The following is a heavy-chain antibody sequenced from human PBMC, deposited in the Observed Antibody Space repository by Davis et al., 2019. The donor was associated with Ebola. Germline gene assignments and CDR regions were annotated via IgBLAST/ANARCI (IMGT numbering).Heavy chain of an antibody. Sequence: GGSLRLSCAASGFTFSSYAMSWVRQAPGKGLEWVSAISGSGGSTYYADSVKGRFTISRDNAKKSLYLQMNSLRAEDTAVYYCARKLISRYYYYGMDVWGQGTTVTVSS. CDR1: GFTFSSYA. CDR3: ARKLISRYYYYGMDV. J-gene: IGHJ6*02. CDR2: ISGSGGST. D-gene: IGHD3-16*01. V-gene: IGHV3-23*01.